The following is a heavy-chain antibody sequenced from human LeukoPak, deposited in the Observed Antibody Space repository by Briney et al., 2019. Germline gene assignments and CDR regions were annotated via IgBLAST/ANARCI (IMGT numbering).Heavy chain of an antibody. D-gene: IGHD5-12*01. V-gene: IGHV5-10-1*01. CDR1: GYSFTSYW. CDR2: IDPSDSYT. CDR3: ARGGKSAYGWFDH. Sequence: KAGESLKISCKGSGYSFTSYWISWVRQMPGKGLEWMGTIDPSDSYTNYSPPFQGHVTISADKSISTAYLQWSSLKASDTAMYYCARGGKSAYGWFDHWGQGALVTVSS. J-gene: IGHJ5*02.